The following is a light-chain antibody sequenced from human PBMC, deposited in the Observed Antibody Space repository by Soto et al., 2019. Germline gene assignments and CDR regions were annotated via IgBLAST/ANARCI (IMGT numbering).Light chain of an antibody. Sequence: DIQLTQSPSSLSASVGDRVTISCRASQSISNSLNWYQKKPGKAPNLLIYGTSGVHSGVPSRFSGSGSGTEFNLTPGSLEPEDFAVYYRNKRSNCPRKSGQCTKV. V-gene: IGKV1-39*01. CDR2: GTS. CDR3: NKRSNCPRK. J-gene: IGKJ1*01. CDR1: QSISNS.